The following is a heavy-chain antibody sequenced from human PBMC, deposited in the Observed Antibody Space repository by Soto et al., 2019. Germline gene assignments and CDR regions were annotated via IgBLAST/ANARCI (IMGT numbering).Heavy chain of an antibody. V-gene: IGHV5-51*01. CDR1: GYSFTNYW. J-gene: IGHJ5*02. D-gene: IGHD4-17*01. CDR3: ARRATTVTHNWFDP. Sequence: EVQLVQSGPEVKKPGESVRISCQASGYSFTNYWIAWVRQMPGRGLEYMGFIFPGDSDTKYSPSFEGQVTISVDASINTAYLHLKTLRPSDTAMYYCARRATTVTHNWFDPWGQGTLVTVSS. CDR2: IFPGDSDT.